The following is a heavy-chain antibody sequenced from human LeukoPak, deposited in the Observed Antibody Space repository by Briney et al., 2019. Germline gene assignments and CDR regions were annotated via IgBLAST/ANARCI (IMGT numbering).Heavy chain of an antibody. CDR2: LYINGST. CDR1: GFTVSSNY. V-gene: IGHV3-53*01. Sequence: PGGSLRLSCAASGFTVSSNYMSWVRQAPGKGLEWASLLYINGSTYYADSVKGRFTISRDNSKNTLYLQMNSLRAEDTALYYCARDLGFGDYGMDVWGKGTTVTVSS. J-gene: IGHJ6*04. CDR3: ARDLGFGDYGMDV. D-gene: IGHD3-10*01.